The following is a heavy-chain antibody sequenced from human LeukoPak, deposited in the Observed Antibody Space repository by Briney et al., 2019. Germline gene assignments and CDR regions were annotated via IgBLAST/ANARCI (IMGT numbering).Heavy chain of an antibody. Sequence: GGSLRLAWSASGFTVSRYGMDWVRQARGEGVEWVSAITTNGGSTYYADSVTGSFTISIDNSQNTLYLQMSSLRADATAVYYCVKDSSGPFSIFDYGGQGTLATAS. D-gene: IGHD6-19*01. CDR2: ITTNGGST. CDR3: VKDSSGPFSIFDY. CDR1: GFTVSRYG. J-gene: IGHJ4*02. V-gene: IGHV3-64D*06.